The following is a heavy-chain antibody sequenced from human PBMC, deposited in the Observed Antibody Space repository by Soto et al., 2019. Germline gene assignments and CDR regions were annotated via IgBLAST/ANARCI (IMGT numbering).Heavy chain of an antibody. J-gene: IGHJ3*02. CDR2: ISSSAGTI. CDR1: GFTFSNYY. D-gene: IGHD2-15*01. CDR3: ARSGIYCSGGSCYRGGFDI. Sequence: QVQLVESGGGLVKPGGSLRLSCAASGFTFSNYYMSWIRQAPGKGLEWVSYISSSAGTIYYADSVKGRFTISRDNAKNSLYLQMNSLRAEDTAVYYCARSGIYCSGGSCYRGGFDIWGQGTMVTVSS. V-gene: IGHV3-11*01.